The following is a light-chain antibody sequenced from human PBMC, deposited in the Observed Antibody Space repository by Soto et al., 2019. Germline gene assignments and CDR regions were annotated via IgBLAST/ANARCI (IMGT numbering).Light chain of an antibody. Sequence: DTQLTQSPSFLSASVGDRVTIACRASQDVSRSVGWYQQKPGTAPKLLISAASTLNSGVPSRFSGSGSGTDFTLTISSLQPQDFATYYSQHLLTYPLTFGVGTKVEI. J-gene: IGKJ4*01. CDR2: AAS. CDR3: QHLLTYPLT. CDR1: QDVSRS. V-gene: IGKV1-9*01.